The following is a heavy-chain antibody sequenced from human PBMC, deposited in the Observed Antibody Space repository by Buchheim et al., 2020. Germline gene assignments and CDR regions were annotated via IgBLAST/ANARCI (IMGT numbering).Heavy chain of an antibody. CDR3: TTTPGRYQLLWWMDV. V-gene: IGHV3-15*01. CDR1: GFTFSNAW. Sequence: EVQLVESGGGLVKPGGSLRLSCAASGFTFSNAWMSWVRQAPGKGLEWVGRIKSKTDGGTTDYAAPVKGRFTIPRDDSKTTLYLQMNSLKTEDTAVYYCTTTPGRYQLLWWMDVWGQGTT. CDR2: IKSKTDGGTT. D-gene: IGHD2-2*01. J-gene: IGHJ6*02.